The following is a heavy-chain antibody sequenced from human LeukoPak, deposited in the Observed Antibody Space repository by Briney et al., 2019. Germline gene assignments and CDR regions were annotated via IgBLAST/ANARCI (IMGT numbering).Heavy chain of an antibody. CDR2: ISSSGSTI. J-gene: IGHJ6*03. V-gene: IGHV3-11*01. Sequence: PGGSLRLSCAASGFTFSDYYMSWIRQAPGKGLEWVSYISSSGSTIYYADSVRGRFTISRDNAKNSLYLQMNSLRAEDTAVYYCAREKSLPPYYYYMDVWGKGTTVTISS. CDR1: GFTFSDYY. CDR3: AREKSLPPYYYYMDV.